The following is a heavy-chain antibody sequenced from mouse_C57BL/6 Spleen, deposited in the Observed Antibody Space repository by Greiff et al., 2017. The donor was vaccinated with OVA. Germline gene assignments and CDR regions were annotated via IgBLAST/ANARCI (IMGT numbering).Heavy chain of an antibody. V-gene: IGHV14-4*01. Sequence: VQLQQSGAELVRPGASVKLSCTASGFNIKDDYMHWVKQRPEQGLEWIGWIDPENGDTEYASKFQGKATITADTSSNTAYLQLSSLTSEDTAVYYCTTTTVKYYFDYWGQGTTLTVSS. CDR3: TTTTVKYYFDY. CDR2: IDPENGDT. J-gene: IGHJ2*01. CDR1: GFNIKDDY. D-gene: IGHD1-1*01.